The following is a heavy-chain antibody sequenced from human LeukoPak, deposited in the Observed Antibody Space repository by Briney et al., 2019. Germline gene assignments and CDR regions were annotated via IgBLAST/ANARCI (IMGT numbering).Heavy chain of an antibody. J-gene: IGHJ4*02. Sequence: GGSLRLSCSASGFTFSSYAVHWVRQAPGMGLEYISSITSNGGTTYYTDSVKGRFTISRDNSKDTLYLQMSSLRAEDTAVYYCVRSHDIVGATYFDCWGQGTLVTVSS. CDR2: ITSNGGTT. V-gene: IGHV3-64D*09. D-gene: IGHD1-26*01. CDR1: GFTFSSYA. CDR3: VRSHDIVGATYFDC.